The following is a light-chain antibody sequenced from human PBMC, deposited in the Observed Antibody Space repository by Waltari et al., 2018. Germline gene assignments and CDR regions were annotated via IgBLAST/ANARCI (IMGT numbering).Light chain of an antibody. CDR2: RSN. CDR3: AAWDDSLSVNWV. Sequence: QSVLTQPPSASGTPGQRVTISCSGSSSNIGSSYVYWYQQLPGTAPKLLIYRSNPRPSGFPHRFSGSKSGTSASLAISWLRSEDEADYYCAAWDDSLSVNWVFGGGTKLTVL. CDR1: SSNIGSSY. J-gene: IGLJ3*02. V-gene: IGLV1-47*01.